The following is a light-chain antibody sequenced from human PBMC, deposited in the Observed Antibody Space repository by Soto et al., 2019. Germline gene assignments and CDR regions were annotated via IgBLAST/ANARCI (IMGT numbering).Light chain of an antibody. CDR1: QDISNY. J-gene: IGKJ3*01. CDR2: DAS. Sequence: IQMTQSPCALSASVCDRVTISCQASQDISNYLNWYQHKEGKVPKLLIYDASNLETGVPSRFSGSGSGTDFTLTISSLQPEDIATYYCQKYDSLPLTFGPGTKVDIK. CDR3: QKYDSLPLT. V-gene: IGKV1-33*01.